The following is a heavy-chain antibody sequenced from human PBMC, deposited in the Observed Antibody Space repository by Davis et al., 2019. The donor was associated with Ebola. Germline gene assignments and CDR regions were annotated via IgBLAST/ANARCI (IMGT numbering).Heavy chain of an antibody. D-gene: IGHD2-2*01. CDR2: INPKSGAT. CDR3: ARGPAANAPLDY. V-gene: IGHV1-2*02. Sequence: ASVKVSCKAFGYTFIYYYINWVRQTPGQGLEWMGRINPKSGATTYAQRFQGRVTKTRDTSSGPAYMDLGSLKSDDTAVYYCARGPAANAPLDYWGQGTLVTVSS. CDR1: GYTFIYYY. J-gene: IGHJ4*02.